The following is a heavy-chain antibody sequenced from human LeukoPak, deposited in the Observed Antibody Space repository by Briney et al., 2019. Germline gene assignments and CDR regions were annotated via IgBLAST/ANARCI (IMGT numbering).Heavy chain of an antibody. J-gene: IGHJ4*02. CDR3: ARVGGSSSPDY. D-gene: IGHD6-6*01. Sequence: PSETLSLTCTVSGGSISSYYWSWIRQPPGKGLEWIGYIYYSGSTNYNPSLKSRVTISVDTSKNQFSLKLSSVTAADTAVYYCARVGGSSSPDYWGQGTLVTVSS. CDR1: GGSISSYY. CDR2: IYYSGST. V-gene: IGHV4-59*01.